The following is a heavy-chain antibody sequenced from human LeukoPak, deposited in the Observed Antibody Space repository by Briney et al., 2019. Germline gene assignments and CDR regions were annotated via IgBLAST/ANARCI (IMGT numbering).Heavy chain of an antibody. CDR1: GDSISSYY. Sequence: SETLSLTCTVSGDSISSYYWSWIRQPPGKGLEWIGDIYNSETTNYNPSLESRVTISEDTSKNQFSLMLTSVTAADTAVYYCARVVYSHYWPEGMDVWGQGTTVTVSS. J-gene: IGHJ6*02. CDR2: IYNSETT. CDR3: ARVVYSHYWPEGMDV. D-gene: IGHD4-11*01. V-gene: IGHV4-59*01.